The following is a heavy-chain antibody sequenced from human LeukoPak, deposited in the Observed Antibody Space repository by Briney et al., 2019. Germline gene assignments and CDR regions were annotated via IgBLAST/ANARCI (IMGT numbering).Heavy chain of an antibody. CDR2: IAGSGST. J-gene: IGHJ3*02. V-gene: IGHV4-59*12. D-gene: IGHD3-22*01. CDR3: ARLVTRGYYDSSGRRIDALDI. Sequence: PSETLSLTCTVSGGSISSYYWSWIRQPPGKGLEWIGYIAGSGSTNYNPSLESRVTISVDTSKNQFSLKLSSVTAADTAVYYCARLVTRGYYDSSGRRIDALDIWGQGTMVTVSS. CDR1: GGSISSYY.